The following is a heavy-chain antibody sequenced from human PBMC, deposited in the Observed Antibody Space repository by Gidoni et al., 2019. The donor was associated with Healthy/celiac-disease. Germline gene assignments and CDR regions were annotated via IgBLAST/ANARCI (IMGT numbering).Heavy chain of an antibody. J-gene: IGHJ4*02. D-gene: IGHD3-3*01. V-gene: IGHV4-39*01. CDR2: MYYSGST. CDR1: GGSISSSSYY. CDR3: ARQFTRGYDFWSGYHVDY. Sequence: QLQLQESGPGLVKPSETLSLTCTVSGGSISSSSYYWGWIRQPPGKGLEWIGSMYYSGSTYYNPSLKSRVTISVETAKNQFSLNLSSVTAADTAVYYCARQFTRGYDFWSGYHVDYWGQGTLVTVSS.